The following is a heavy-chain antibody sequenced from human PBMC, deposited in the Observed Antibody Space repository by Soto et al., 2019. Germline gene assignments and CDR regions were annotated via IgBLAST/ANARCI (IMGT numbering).Heavy chain of an antibody. CDR1: GFTFSSYA. V-gene: IGHV3-23*01. CDR3: AKDLMSGYQLLCWDY. J-gene: IGHJ4*02. D-gene: IGHD2-2*01. CDR2: ISGSGGST. Sequence: GGSLRLSCAASGFTFSSYAMSWVRQAPGKGLEWVSTISGSGGSTYYADSVKGRFTISRDNSKNTLYLQMNSLRAEDTAVYYCAKDLMSGYQLLCWDYWGQGTLVTVSS.